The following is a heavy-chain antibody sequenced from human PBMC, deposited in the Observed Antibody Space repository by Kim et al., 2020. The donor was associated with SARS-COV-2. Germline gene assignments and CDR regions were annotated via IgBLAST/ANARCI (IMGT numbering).Heavy chain of an antibody. V-gene: IGHV4-31*03. CDR2: IYYSGST. J-gene: IGHJ5*02. D-gene: IGHD2-21*01. CDR1: GGSISSGGYY. Sequence: SETLSLTCTVSGGSISSGGYYWSWIRQDPGKGLEWIGYIYYSGSTYYNPSLKSRVTISVDTSKNHFSLKLSSVTAADTAVYYCAGGYFQESRSLDPWGQGTLVIVSS. CDR3: AGGYFQESRSLDP.